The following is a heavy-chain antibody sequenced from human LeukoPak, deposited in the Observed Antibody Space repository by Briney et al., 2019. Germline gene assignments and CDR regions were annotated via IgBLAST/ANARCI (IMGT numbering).Heavy chain of an antibody. D-gene: IGHD5-18*01. CDR1: GSTFTGYY. J-gene: IGHJ4*02. Sequence: ASVKVSCKASGSTFTGYYMHWVRQAPGQGLEWMGWINPNSGGTNYAQKFQGRVTMTRDTSISTAYMELSRLRSDDTAVYYCARVGYSYGFPYFDYWGQGTLVTVSS. V-gene: IGHV1-2*02. CDR3: ARVGYSYGFPYFDY. CDR2: INPNSGGT.